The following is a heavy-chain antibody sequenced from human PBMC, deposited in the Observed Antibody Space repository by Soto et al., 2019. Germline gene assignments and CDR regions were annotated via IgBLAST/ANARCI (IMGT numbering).Heavy chain of an antibody. D-gene: IGHD1-26*01. J-gene: IGHJ4*02. Sequence: EVQLLESGGGLVQPGGSLRLSCAASGFTFSSYGMTWVRQAPGKGLEWVSVISASAGTTYYADSVKGRFTISRDNSKNTLYLQMNSLRAEDTAAYYCAKLKWEYQGTQSGVFDFWGQGTLVTVSS. CDR3: AKLKWEYQGTQSGVFDF. V-gene: IGHV3-23*01. CDR1: GFTFSSYG. CDR2: ISASAGTT.